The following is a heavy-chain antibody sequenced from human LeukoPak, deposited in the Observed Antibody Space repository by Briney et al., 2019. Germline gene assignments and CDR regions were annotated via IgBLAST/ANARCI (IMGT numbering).Heavy chain of an antibody. CDR3: ARVAWYSSGWYIFN. Sequence: SETLSLTCTVSGGSISSYYWSWIRQPPGKGLEWIGYIYYSGSTNYNPSLKSRVTISVDTSKNQFSLKLSSVTAADTAVYYCARVAWYSSGWYIFNWGQGTLVTVSS. J-gene: IGHJ4*02. CDR1: GGSISSYY. V-gene: IGHV4-59*01. CDR2: IYYSGST. D-gene: IGHD6-19*01.